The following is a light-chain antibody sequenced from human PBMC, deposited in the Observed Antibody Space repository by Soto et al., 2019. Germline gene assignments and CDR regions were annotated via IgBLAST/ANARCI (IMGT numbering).Light chain of an antibody. V-gene: IGLV2-14*01. J-gene: IGLJ1*01. CDR2: EVN. Sequence: QSALTQPASVSVSPGHSITISCSGTSSDVGGYNYVSWYQQHPGKAPKLMIYEVNNRPTGVSKRFSGFKSRNKASLNISGLQAEDEDAYYCSSYISTRNLDDFGTGTKLTVL. CDR1: SSDVGGYNY. CDR3: SSYISTRNLDD.